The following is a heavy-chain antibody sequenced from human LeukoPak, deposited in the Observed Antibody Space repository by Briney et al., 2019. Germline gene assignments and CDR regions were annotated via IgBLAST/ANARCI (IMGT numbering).Heavy chain of an antibody. D-gene: IGHD4-17*01. CDR2: INSRSTTI. J-gene: IGHJ4*02. CDR1: GFSFSTYN. Sequence: GGSLRLSCAASGFSFSTYNMNWVRQAPGKGLEWISFINSRSTTIYYADSVKGRFTISRDNAKNSLYLQMNSLRAEDTAVYYCVRGSYGAYDYWGQGSLVTVSS. V-gene: IGHV3-48*04. CDR3: VRGSYGAYDY.